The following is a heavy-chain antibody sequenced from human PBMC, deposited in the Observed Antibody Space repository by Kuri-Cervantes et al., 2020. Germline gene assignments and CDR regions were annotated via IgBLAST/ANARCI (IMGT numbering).Heavy chain of an antibody. V-gene: IGHV4-39*01. D-gene: IGHD6-19*01. CDR3: ARGSGYSSGWSLLYYYYGMDV. J-gene: IGHJ6*02. CDR2: IHYSGST. CDR1: GFTFSSYG. Sequence: ESLKISCAASGFTFSSYGMHWVRQPPGKGLEWMGSIHYSGSTYYNPSLKSRVTIAVDTSKSQFSLKLSSVTAADTAVYYCARGSGYSSGWSLLYYYYGMDVWGQGPTVTVSS.